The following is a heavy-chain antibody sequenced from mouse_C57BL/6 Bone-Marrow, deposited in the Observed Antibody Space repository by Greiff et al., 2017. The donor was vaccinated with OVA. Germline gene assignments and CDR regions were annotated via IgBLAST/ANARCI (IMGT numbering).Heavy chain of an antibody. Sequence: QVQLQQSGAELARPGASVKMSCKASGYTFTSYTMHWVKQRPGQGLEWIGYINPSSGYTTYNQKFKDKATLTADKSSSTAYMQLSSLTSEDSAVYYCAGITTVVAIDYWGQGTTLTVSS. V-gene: IGHV1-4*01. CDR2: INPSSGYT. J-gene: IGHJ2*01. D-gene: IGHD1-1*01. CDR3: AGITTVVAIDY. CDR1: GYTFTSYT.